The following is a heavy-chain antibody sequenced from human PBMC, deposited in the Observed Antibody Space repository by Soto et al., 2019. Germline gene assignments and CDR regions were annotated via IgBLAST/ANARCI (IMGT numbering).Heavy chain of an antibody. D-gene: IGHD3-10*01. CDR1: GGSCSGYC. CDR3: AKHRSRTMASH. CDR2: INHSGST. Sequence: SETLSLTCAVYGGSCSGYCWSWIRQPPGKGLEWIGEINHSGSTNYNPSLKSRVTISVDTSKNQFSLTLSSVTAADTAVYYCAKHRSRTMASHWGQGILVTVSS. V-gene: IGHV4-34*01. J-gene: IGHJ4*02.